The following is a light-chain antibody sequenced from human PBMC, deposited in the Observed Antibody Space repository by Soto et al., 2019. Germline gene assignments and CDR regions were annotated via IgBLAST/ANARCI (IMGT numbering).Light chain of an antibody. V-gene: IGKV1-27*01. CDR1: QDISDY. CDR2: AAS. Sequence: DIPMTQSPSSLSASVGDRVTITCRASQDISDYLAWYQQKPGKVPKLLIYAASTLQSGVPSRFSGSGSGTDFTLTISSLQPEDVATYYCQKYNGAPRTFGQGTRLEIK. CDR3: QKYNGAPRT. J-gene: IGKJ5*01.